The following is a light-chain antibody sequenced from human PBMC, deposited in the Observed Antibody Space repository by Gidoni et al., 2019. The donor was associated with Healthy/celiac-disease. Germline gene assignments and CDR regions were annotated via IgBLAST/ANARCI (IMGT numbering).Light chain of an antibody. CDR3: QQHSNWPPT. Sequence: EIVLTQSPATLSLSPGERATLSCRASQSVSSYFAWYQQKPGQAPRLLIYDASNRATGIPARFSGSGSGTDFTLTISSLEPEDFAVYYCQQHSNWPPTFGGGTKVEIK. CDR2: DAS. V-gene: IGKV3-11*01. CDR1: QSVSSY. J-gene: IGKJ4*01.